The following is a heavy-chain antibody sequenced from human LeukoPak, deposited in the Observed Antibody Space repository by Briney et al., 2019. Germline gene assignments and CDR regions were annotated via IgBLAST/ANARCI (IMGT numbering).Heavy chain of an antibody. CDR1: GYTFTSYD. Sequence: ASVKVSCKASGYTFTSYDINWVRQATGQGLEWMGWMNPNSGNTVYAQKFQGRVTMTRNTSISTAYMELSSLRSEDTAVYYCARGRIQLWTNDYWGQGTLVTVSS. V-gene: IGHV1-8*01. D-gene: IGHD5-18*01. CDR2: MNPNSGNT. J-gene: IGHJ4*02. CDR3: ARGRIQLWTNDY.